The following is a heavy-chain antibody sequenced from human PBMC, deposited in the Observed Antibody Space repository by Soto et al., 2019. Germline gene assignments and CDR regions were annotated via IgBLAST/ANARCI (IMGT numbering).Heavy chain of an antibody. CDR2: ISYDGSNK. CDR3: AKDASGGNSGDYFDY. Sequence: QVQLVESGGGVVQPGRSLRLSCAASGFTFSSYGMHWVRQAPGKGLEWVAVISYDGSNKYYADSVKGRFTISRDNSKNTLYLQMNSLRAEDTAVYYCAKDASGGNSGDYFDYWGQGTLVTVSS. CDR1: GFTFSSYG. D-gene: IGHD2-21*02. V-gene: IGHV3-30*18. J-gene: IGHJ4*02.